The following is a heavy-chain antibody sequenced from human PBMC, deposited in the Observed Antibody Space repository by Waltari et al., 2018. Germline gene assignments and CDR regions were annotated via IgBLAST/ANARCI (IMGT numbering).Heavy chain of an antibody. D-gene: IGHD3-22*01. J-gene: IGHJ4*02. Sequence: QVQLQESGPGLVKPSETLSLTCAVSGYSISSGYYWGWIRQPPGKGLEWIGSIYHSGGTYYNPSLKSRVTISVDTSKNQFSLKLSSVTAADTAVYYCASGDSSGYSDYWGQGTLVTVSS. V-gene: IGHV4-38-2*01. CDR2: IYHSGGT. CDR1: GYSISSGYY. CDR3: ASGDSSGYSDY.